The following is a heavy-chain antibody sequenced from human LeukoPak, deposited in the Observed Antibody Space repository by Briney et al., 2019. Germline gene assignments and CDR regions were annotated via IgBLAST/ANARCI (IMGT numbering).Heavy chain of an antibody. D-gene: IGHD3-3*01. V-gene: IGHV1-2*02. J-gene: IGHJ3*02. CDR1: GYTFTGYY. CDR2: INPNSGGT. CDR3: ARDISTQYDFWSVEYAFDI. Sequence: ASVKVSCKASGYTFTGYYMHWVRQAPGQGLEWMGWINPNSGGTNYAQKFQGRVTMTRDTSISTAYMELSRLRSDDTAVYYCARDISTQYDFWSVEYAFDIWGQGTMVTVSS.